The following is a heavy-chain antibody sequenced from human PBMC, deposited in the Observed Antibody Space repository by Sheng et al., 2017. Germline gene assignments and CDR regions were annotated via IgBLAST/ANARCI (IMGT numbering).Heavy chain of an antibody. CDR3: AEGTY. V-gene: IGHV3-30-3*02. J-gene: IGHJ4*02. CDR2: ISHDGFNK. Sequence: QVQLVESGGGVVQPGRSLRLSCATSATSGFTFSSLVMYWVRQAPGKGLEWVATISHDGFNKYYADSVKGRFTISRDNSKDTLYLQMNDLTGDDTALYYCAEGTYWGQGTLVTVSS. CDR1: TSGFTFSSLV.